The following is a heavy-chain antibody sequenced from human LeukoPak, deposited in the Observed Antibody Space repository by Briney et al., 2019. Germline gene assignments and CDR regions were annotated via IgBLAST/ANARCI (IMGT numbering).Heavy chain of an antibody. J-gene: IGHJ3*02. V-gene: IGHV3-48*03. Sequence: GGSLRLSCAASGFTFSSYEMNWVRQAPGKGLEWVSYISSSGSTIYYADSVKGRFTISRDNAKNSLYLQMNSLRAEDTAVYYCASIFATDAFDIWGQGTMVTVSS. CDR1: GFTFSSYE. CDR3: ASIFATDAFDI. CDR2: ISSSGSTI.